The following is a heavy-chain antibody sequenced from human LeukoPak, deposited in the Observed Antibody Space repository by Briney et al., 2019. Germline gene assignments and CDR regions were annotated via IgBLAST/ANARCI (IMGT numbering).Heavy chain of an antibody. CDR2: INPYNGNT. Sequence: ASVKVSCKASGYTFTGYGISWVRQAPGQGLEWMGWINPYNGNTNSAQNLQGRVTMTTDTSTSTAYMELSRLRSDDTAVYYCARPQFALCSSCPVDYWGQGTLVTVSS. J-gene: IGHJ4*02. CDR3: ARPQFALCSSCPVDY. CDR1: GYTFTGYG. D-gene: IGHD6-13*01. V-gene: IGHV1-18*04.